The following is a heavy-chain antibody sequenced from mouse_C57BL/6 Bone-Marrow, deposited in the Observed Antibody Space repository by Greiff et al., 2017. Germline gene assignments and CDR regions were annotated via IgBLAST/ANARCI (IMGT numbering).Heavy chain of an antibody. D-gene: IGHD2-9*01. J-gene: IGHJ2*01. CDR3: ASSYYGYEDFGY. Sequence: VQLQQSGPELVKPGDSVTISCKASGYSFTGYFMNWVMQSHGKSLEWIGRINPYNGDTFYNQKFKGKATLTVDKSSSSANMELQSLTSEDSAVYYCASSYYGYEDFGYWGQGTTLTVSS. V-gene: IGHV1-20*01. CDR2: INPYNGDT. CDR1: GYSFTGYF.